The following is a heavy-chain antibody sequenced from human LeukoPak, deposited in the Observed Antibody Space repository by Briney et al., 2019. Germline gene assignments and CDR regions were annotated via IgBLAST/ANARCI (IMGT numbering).Heavy chain of an antibody. CDR1: GYTFTSYD. CDR2: MNPNSGNT. V-gene: IGHV1-8*01. Sequence: ASVKVSCKASGYTFTSYDINWVRQATGQGLEWMGWMNPNSGNTGYAQKFQGRVTTTRNTSISTAYMELSSLRSEDTAVYYCARVRNYDILTGYFPYYYYGMDVWGQGTTVTVSS. J-gene: IGHJ6*02. D-gene: IGHD3-9*01. CDR3: ARVRNYDILTGYFPYYYYGMDV.